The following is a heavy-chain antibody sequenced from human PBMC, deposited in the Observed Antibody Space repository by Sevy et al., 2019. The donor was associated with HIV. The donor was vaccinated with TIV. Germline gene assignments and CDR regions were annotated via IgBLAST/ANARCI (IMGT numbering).Heavy chain of an antibody. CDR2: IYSDDST. V-gene: IGHV3-66*01. CDR1: GFTVNSNY. D-gene: IGHD5-18*01. Sequence: GESLKISCAASGFTVNSNYMTWVRQAPGKGLEGVSVIYSDDSTYHADSVKDRFTISRDNSKNMLYLQMSSLRAEDTAIYYCARGKRGYGYALNYWGQGTLVTVSS. CDR3: ARGKRGYGYALNY. J-gene: IGHJ4*02.